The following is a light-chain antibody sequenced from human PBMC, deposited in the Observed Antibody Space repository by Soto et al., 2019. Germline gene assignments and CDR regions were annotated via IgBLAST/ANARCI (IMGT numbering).Light chain of an antibody. V-gene: IGKV3-20*01. CDR3: HQYGNSLPWT. J-gene: IGKJ1*01. CDR1: QSVSNNY. Sequence: EIVLTQSPGTLSSSPGERATLSCRASQSVSNNYLGWYQQKPGQAPRLLVYGASRRATGIPDRLSGSGSGTDFPLTISWLEAEDFAVYYCHQYGNSLPWTFGQGTKVEIK. CDR2: GAS.